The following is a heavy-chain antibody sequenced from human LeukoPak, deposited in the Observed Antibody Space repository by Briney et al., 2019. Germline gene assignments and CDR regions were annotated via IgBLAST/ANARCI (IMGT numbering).Heavy chain of an antibody. Sequence: PSETLSLTCTVSGDSISNYFWTWIRQPPGKGLESIGYIYYSGSSDYNPSLKSRVTMSVDTSKNQFSLKLSSVTAADTAVYYCARDNYYYDSSGYPLDYWGQGTLVTVSS. V-gene: IGHV4-59*12. CDR3: ARDNYYYDSSGYPLDY. CDR2: IYYSGSS. J-gene: IGHJ4*02. CDR1: GDSISNYF. D-gene: IGHD3-22*01.